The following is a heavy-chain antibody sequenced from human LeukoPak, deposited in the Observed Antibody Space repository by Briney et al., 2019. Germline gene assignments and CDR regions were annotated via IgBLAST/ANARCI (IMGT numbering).Heavy chain of an antibody. CDR3: ARPKRDDVGNSFYYYGMDV. Sequence: PSETLSLTCTVSGGSMSPYYWNWIRQPPGKGLEWIGYIYYSGSINYNPSLKSRVTISIDTSKNQCSLKLSSVIAADTAVYYCARPKRDDVGNSFYYYGMDVWGQGTTVTVSS. V-gene: IGHV4-59*01. J-gene: IGHJ6*02. D-gene: IGHD4-23*01. CDR1: GGSMSPYY. CDR2: IYYSGSI.